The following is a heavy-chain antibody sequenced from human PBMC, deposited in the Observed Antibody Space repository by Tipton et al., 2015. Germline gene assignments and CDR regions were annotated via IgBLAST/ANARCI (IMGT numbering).Heavy chain of an antibody. V-gene: IGHV4-61*01. CDR2: IRYSGGT. D-gene: IGHD1-1*01. J-gene: IGHJ6*02. CDR3: ARENAYYYGMDV. CDR1: GVSVRTSPHY. Sequence: TLSLTCDVSGVSVRTSPHYWAWIRQQPGQGLEWIGYIRYSGGTNYKPSLRGRVSISLDMSKNQFSLKLRSVTAADTAMYFCARENAYYYGMDVWGQGTTVTVSS.